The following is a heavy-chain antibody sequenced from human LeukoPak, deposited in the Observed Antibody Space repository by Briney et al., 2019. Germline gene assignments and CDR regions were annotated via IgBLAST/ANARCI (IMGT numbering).Heavy chain of an antibody. V-gene: IGHV4-38-2*01. J-gene: IGHJ4*02. CDR1: GYSISSGYY. CDR2: IYHSGST. CDR3: AGSRDGYNYV. D-gene: IGHD5-24*01. Sequence: SETLSLTCAVSGYSISSGYYWGWIRQPPGKGLEWIGSIYHSGSTNYNPSLKSRVTISVDTSKNQFSLKLSSVTAADTAVYYCAGSRDGYNYVWGQGTLVTVSS.